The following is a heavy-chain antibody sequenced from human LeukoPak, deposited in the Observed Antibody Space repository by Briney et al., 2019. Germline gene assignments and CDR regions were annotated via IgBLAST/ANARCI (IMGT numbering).Heavy chain of an antibody. V-gene: IGHV3-23*01. Sequence: PGGSLRLSCAASGFTLSSYAMSWVRQAPGKGLEWVSATSSSDAGTYYADSVRGRFTISRDNAKNSLYLQMNSLRAEDTAVYFCARDTYYYDSGGYYYVKWIDYWGQGTLVTVSS. J-gene: IGHJ4*02. CDR2: TSSSDAGT. CDR3: ARDTYYYDSGGYYYVKWIDY. CDR1: GFTLSSYA. D-gene: IGHD3-22*01.